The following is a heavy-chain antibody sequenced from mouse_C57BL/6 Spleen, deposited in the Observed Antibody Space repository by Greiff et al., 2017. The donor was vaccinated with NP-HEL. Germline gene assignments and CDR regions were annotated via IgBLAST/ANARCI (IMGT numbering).Heavy chain of an antibody. CDR1: GYTFTGYW. J-gene: IGHJ2*01. CDR2: IFPGSGST. CDR3: ARRGRDGSPYYDC. D-gene: IGHD2-3*01. V-gene: IGHV1-9*01. Sequence: QVQLLQSGAELMKPGASVKLSCKATGYTFTGYWIEWVKQRPGNGLEWVGEIFPGSGSTNYHENVKGRATFTADKSSNTPYMQLSSLTTEDSAIYYCARRGRDGSPYYDCRGKGTTLTVS.